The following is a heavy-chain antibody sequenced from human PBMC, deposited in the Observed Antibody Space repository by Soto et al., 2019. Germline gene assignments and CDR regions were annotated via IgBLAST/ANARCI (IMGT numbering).Heavy chain of an antibody. Sequence: EVQLVESGGGLVQPGGSLRLSCTVSGFTFSDYAMHWVRQAPGKGLEYVSAISSNGGSTYYANSVKGRFSISRDNSKNTLYLQMGSLRPEDMAVYYCARGRGGWYDCWGQGTLVTVSS. J-gene: IGHJ5*01. CDR2: ISSNGGST. CDR1: GFTFSDYA. V-gene: IGHV3-64*01. CDR3: ARGRGGWYDC. D-gene: IGHD2-15*01.